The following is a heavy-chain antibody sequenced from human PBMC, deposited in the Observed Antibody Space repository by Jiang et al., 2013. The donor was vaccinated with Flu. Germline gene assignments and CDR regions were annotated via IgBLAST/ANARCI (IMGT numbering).Heavy chain of an antibody. CDR3: ARGSGRYDGEFFYYYYGLDV. J-gene: IGHJ6*02. CDR1: GFTFPNYW. V-gene: IGHV5-51*01. D-gene: IGHD6-19*01. CDR2: IYPSDSDT. Sequence: LRISCQGSGFTFPNYWIGWVRQMPGKGLEWMGIIYPSDSDTKYSPSFQGQVTISADKSISTAYLQWDSLKASDTALYYCARGSGRYDGEFFYYYYGLDVWGQGTTVTVS.